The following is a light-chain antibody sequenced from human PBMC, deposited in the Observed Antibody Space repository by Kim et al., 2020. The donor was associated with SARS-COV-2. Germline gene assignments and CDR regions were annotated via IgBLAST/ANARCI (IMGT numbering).Light chain of an antibody. CDR3: QQSYRTPYT. Sequence: SASVGDRVPITCRASQSITNYLNWYQLKPGKAPKLLIYAASSFQSGVPSRFSGSGSGTEFTLTISSLQREDFATYYCQQSYRTPYTSGQGTKLEI. V-gene: IGKV1-39*01. CDR1: QSITNY. CDR2: AAS. J-gene: IGKJ2*01.